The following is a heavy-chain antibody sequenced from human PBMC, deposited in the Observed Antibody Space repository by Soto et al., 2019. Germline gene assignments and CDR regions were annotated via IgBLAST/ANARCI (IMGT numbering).Heavy chain of an antibody. V-gene: IGHV3-21*01. CDR1: GFNFSSYS. D-gene: IGHD6-13*01. CDR2: ISRSSSNI. CDR3: ARDLKVAAAGTGYYYYGMDV. J-gene: IGHJ6*02. Sequence: EVQLVESEGGLVKPGGSLRLSCAASGFNFSSYSMNWVRQAPGKGLEWVSSISRSSSNIYYVDSVKGRFTISRDNAKNSLYLQMNSLRAEDTAVYYCARDLKVAAAGTGYYYYGMDVWGQGTTVTVSS.